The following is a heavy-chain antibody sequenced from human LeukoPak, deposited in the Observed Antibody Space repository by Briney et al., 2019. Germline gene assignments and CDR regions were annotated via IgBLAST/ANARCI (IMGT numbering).Heavy chain of an antibody. CDR1: GDTFTSYY. D-gene: IGHD4-23*01. V-gene: IGHV1-46*01. J-gene: IGHJ4*02. CDR2: INPSGGST. CDR3: ARAPNGDYGGLKTGYY. Sequence: GASVRVPCEASGDTFTSYYMHWVRQAPGQGLEWMGIINPSGGSTSYAQKFQGRVTMTRARSTSTVYMELSSLRSEDTAVYYCARAPNGDYGGLKTGYYWGQGTLVTASS.